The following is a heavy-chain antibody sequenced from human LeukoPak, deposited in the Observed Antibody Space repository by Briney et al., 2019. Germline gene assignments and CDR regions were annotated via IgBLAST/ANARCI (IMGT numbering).Heavy chain of an antibody. CDR3: TTDQGRGYCSGGSCYSLWWFDP. D-gene: IGHD2-15*01. V-gene: IGHV3-15*01. J-gene: IGHJ5*02. Sequence: PGGSLRLSCAASGFTVSSNYMSWVRQAPGKGLEWVGRIKSKTDGGTTDYAAPVKGRFTISRDDSKNTLYLQMNSLKTEDTAVYYCTTDQGRGYCSGGSCYSLWWFDPWGQGTLVTVSS. CDR2: IKSKTDGGTT. CDR1: GFTVSSNY.